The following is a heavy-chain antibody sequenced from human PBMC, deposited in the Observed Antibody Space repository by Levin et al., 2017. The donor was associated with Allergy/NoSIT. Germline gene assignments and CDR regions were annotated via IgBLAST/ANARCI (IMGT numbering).Heavy chain of an antibody. CDR2: INHSGST. CDR1: GGSFSGYY. V-gene: IGHV4-34*01. D-gene: IGHD3-22*01. Sequence: SQTLSLTCAVYGGSFSGYYWSWLRQPPGKGLEWIGEINHSGSTNYNPSLKSRVTISVDTSKNQFSLKLSSVTAADTAVYYCARIRDYYDSSGYYDGNGNYFDYWGQGTLVTVSS. J-gene: IGHJ4*02. CDR3: ARIRDYYDSSGYYDGNGNYFDY.